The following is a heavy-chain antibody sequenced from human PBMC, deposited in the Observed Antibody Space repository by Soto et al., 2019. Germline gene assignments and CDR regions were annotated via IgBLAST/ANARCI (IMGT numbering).Heavy chain of an antibody. J-gene: IGHJ4*02. CDR2: IIPIFGTA. CDR3: AGGIQLWVNPYFDY. Sequence: QVQLVQSGAEVKKPGSSVKVSCKPSGGTFSSYAISWVRQAPGQGLEWMGGIIPIFGTANYAQKFQGRVTITADESTSTAYMGLSSLRSEDTAVYYCAGGIQLWVNPYFDYWGQGTLVIVSS. D-gene: IGHD5-18*01. V-gene: IGHV1-69*01. CDR1: GGTFSSYA.